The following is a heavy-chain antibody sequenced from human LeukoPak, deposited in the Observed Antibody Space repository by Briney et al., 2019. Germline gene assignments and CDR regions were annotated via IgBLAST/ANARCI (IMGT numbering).Heavy chain of an antibody. V-gene: IGHV3-74*01. D-gene: IGHD3-16*01. CDR2: INNRGRDT. CDR3: ARGSYGPDI. J-gene: IGHJ3*02. Sequence: GGSLRLSCAASGFTFSSHWMHWVRQAPGRGLVWVSRINNRGRDTTYADFVEGRFTISRDNAKNMLYLQVNSLRAEDTAVYYCARGSYGPDIWGQGTMVTVSS. CDR1: GFTFSSHW.